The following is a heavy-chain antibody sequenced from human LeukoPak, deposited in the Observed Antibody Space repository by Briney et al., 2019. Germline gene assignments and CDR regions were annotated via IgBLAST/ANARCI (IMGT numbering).Heavy chain of an antibody. CDR3: ARAPXXXXXXXPFDH. Sequence: SVKLSCKASGYSFIGYYMQWVRQAPGQGPEWMGCINPDSGFTKYSQKFQGRVTMTRDTYISTGYMELRRLRSDDTAVYYCARAPXXXXXXXPFDHWXXGXLVNV. CDR2: INPDSGFT. CDR1: GYSFIGYY. J-gene: IGHJ4*02. V-gene: IGHV1-2*02.